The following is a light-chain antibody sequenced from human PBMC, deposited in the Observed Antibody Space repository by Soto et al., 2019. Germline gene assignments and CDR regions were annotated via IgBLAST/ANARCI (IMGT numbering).Light chain of an antibody. CDR2: QAS. J-gene: IGKJ5*01. CDR3: QQYNSYSK. Sequence: DIQMTQSPSTLSASVVDTVPLTLRSTQTTSSWVASHPQQPGKAPNPLIYQASSLARGAPSRFSGSGSRTESTLTISRLQPQDFATYYCQQYNSYSKFGQGTRLEL. V-gene: IGKV1-5*03. CDR1: QTTSSW.